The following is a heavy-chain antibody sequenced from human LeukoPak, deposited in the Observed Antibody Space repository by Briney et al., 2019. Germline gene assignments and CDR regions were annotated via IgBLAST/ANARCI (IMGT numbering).Heavy chain of an antibody. CDR1: GYTFPTYT. J-gene: IGHJ4*02. D-gene: IGHD6-13*01. CDR3: ARANTAASWYLADY. Sequence: ASVKVSCKASGYTFPTYTINWVRQAPGQGLEWMGWINTNTGNPTYAQGFAGRFVFSLDTSVSTAYLQISSLKAEDTAVYYCARANTAASWYLADYWGQGTLVTVSS. CDR2: INTNTGNP. V-gene: IGHV7-4-1*02.